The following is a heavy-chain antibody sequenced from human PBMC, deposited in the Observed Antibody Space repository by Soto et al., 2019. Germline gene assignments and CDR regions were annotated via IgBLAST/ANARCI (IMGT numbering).Heavy chain of an antibody. CDR1: GFTFSSYA. CDR2: IRGSGGST. Sequence: GGSLRLSCAASGFTFSSYAMSWVRQAPGKGLEWVSGIRGSGGSTYYADSVKGRFTISRDNSKNTLYLQMRSLRAEDTAVYYCAQGTDFWSGYSSYFHYYMDVWGKGTTVTVSS. CDR3: AQGTDFWSGYSSYFHYYMDV. J-gene: IGHJ6*03. V-gene: IGHV3-23*01. D-gene: IGHD3-3*01.